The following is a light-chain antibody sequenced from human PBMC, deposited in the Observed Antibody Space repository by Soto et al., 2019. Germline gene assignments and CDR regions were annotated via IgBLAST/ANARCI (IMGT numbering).Light chain of an antibody. CDR2: KAS. J-gene: IGKJ4*01. CDR3: QQYYSHSPLT. Sequence: DIQMTQSPSTLSASVGDRVTITCRASQSISTSLAWYKQKPGKAPKLLIYKASTLESGVPSRFSGSGSGTEFTLTIISLQPDDFATYYCQQYYSHSPLTFGGGTKVEIK. V-gene: IGKV1-5*03. CDR1: QSISTS.